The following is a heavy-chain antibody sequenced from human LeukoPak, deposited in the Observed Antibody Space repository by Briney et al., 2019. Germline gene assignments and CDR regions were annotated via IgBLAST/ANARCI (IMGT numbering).Heavy chain of an antibody. CDR2: ISYDGSNK. V-gene: IGHV3-30*04. D-gene: IGHD6-13*01. CDR1: GFTFSSYA. Sequence: GRSLRLSCAASGFTFSSYAMHWVRQAPGKGLEWVAVISYDGSNKYYADSVKGRFTISRDNSKNTLYLQMNSLRAEDTAVYYCARDPRGGYSSSWYPLFYFDYWGQGTLVTVSS. J-gene: IGHJ4*02. CDR3: ARDPRGGYSSSWYPLFYFDY.